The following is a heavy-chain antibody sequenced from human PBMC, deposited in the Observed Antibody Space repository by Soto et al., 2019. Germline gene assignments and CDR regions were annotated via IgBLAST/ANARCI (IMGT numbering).Heavy chain of an antibody. CDR1: GGTFSSYA. D-gene: IGHD2-8*01. J-gene: IGHJ6*02. CDR3: ARDVSEVTNAYYYYGMDV. Sequence: SVKVSCKASGGTFSSYAISWVRQAPGQGLEWMGGIIPIFGTANYAQKFQGRVTITADESTSTAYMELSSLRSEDTAVYYCARDVSEVTNAYYYYGMDVWGQGTTVTVSS. V-gene: IGHV1-69*13. CDR2: IIPIFGTA.